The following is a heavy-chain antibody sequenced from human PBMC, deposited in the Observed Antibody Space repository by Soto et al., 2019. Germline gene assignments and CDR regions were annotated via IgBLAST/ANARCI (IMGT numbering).Heavy chain of an antibody. CDR2: IYYSGST. CDR3: ARARGYCSSTSCYGFQMDV. Sequence: SETLSLTCTVSGGSISSYYWSWIRQPPGKGLEWIGYIYYSGSTNYNPSLKSRVTISVDTSKNHFSLKLSSVTAADTAVFYCARARGYCSSTSCYGFQMDVWGKGTTVTVSS. CDR1: GGSISSYY. D-gene: IGHD2-2*01. V-gene: IGHV4-59*01. J-gene: IGHJ6*04.